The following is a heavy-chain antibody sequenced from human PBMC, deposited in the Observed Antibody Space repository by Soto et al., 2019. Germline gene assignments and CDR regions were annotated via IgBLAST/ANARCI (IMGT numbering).Heavy chain of an antibody. J-gene: IGHJ5*02. CDR3: ASRGYVAPFGFDP. V-gene: IGHV3-23*01. D-gene: IGHD5-12*01. CDR2: ISGSGGST. CDR1: GFTFNSHE. Sequence: TGGSLRLSCAGSGFTFNSHEMTWVRQAPGKGLEWISSISGSGGSTYYADSVKGRFTISRDNAKNTLYLQMNSLRAEDTAVYYCASRGYVAPFGFDPWGQGTLVTVSS.